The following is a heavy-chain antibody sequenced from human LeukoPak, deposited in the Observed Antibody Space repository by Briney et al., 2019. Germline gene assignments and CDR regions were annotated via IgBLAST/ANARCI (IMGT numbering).Heavy chain of an antibody. D-gene: IGHD2-15*01. Sequence: RGTLRLSCAASRFTFSNYNMHWVRQAPRNELEGVSSISGTMNFIYYGDSVKGRLTISRDNAKNSLYLQMNSLRAEDTAVYYCARVTPRHYYSGVLKGYSFDYWGQGVLVTVSS. V-gene: IGHV3-21*01. CDR1: RFTFSNYN. CDR3: ARVTPRHYYSGVLKGYSFDY. J-gene: IGHJ4*02. CDR2: ISGTMNFI.